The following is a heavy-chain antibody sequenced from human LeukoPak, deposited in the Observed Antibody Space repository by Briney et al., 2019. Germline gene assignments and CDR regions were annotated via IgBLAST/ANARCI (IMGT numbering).Heavy chain of an antibody. CDR1: GFTFSSYG. CDR3: AKDRPPNWSLDY. D-gene: IGHD1-1*01. J-gene: IGHJ4*02. Sequence: GGSLRLSCAASGFTFSSYGMHWVRQAPGKGLEWVAFIRYDGSNKYYADSVQGRFTISRDNSKNTLYLQMNSLRAENTAVYLCAKDRPPNWSLDYWGQGTLVIVSS. V-gene: IGHV3-30*02. CDR2: IRYDGSNK.